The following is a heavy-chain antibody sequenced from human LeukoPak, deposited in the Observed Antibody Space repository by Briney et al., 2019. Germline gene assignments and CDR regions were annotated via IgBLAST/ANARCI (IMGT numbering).Heavy chain of an antibody. D-gene: IGHD6-6*01. CDR1: GGSISSGGYY. CDR3: ARVGVSGAARLDY. J-gene: IGHJ4*02. V-gene: IGHV4-61*08. CDR2: IYYSGNT. Sequence: SETLSLTCTVSGGSISSGGYYWSWIRQPPGKGLEWIGYIYYSGNTNYNPSLKSRVTISVDTSKNQFSLKLSSVTAADTAVYYCARVGVSGAARLDYWGQGTLVTVSS.